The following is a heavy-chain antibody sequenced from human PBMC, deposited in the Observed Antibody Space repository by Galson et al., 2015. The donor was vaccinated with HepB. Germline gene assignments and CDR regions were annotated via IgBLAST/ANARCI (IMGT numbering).Heavy chain of an antibody. CDR2: ISAYNGNT. CDR3: ARDEVYSSGWYTFDY. CDR1: GYTSTSYG. V-gene: IGHV1-18*01. Sequence: SVKVSCKASGYTSTSYGISWVRQAPGQGLEWMGWISAYNGNTNYAQKLQGRVTITADKSTSTAYMELSSLRSEDTAVYYCARDEVYSSGWYTFDYWGQGTLVTVSS. D-gene: IGHD6-19*01. J-gene: IGHJ4*02.